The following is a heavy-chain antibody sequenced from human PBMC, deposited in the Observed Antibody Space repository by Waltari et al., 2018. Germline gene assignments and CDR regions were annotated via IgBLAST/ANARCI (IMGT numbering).Heavy chain of an antibody. J-gene: IGHJ4*02. D-gene: IGHD3-22*01. CDR3: ARGISYYDSSGYYELDY. CDR2: MNPNSGNT. CDR1: GYTFTSYD. V-gene: IGHV1-8*02. Sequence: QVQLVQSGAEVKKPGASVKVSCKASGYTFTSYDINWVRQATGQGLEWMGWMNPNSGNTGYAQKFQGRVTMTRNTSISTAYMELSSLRSEDTAVYYCARGISYYDSSGYYELDYWGQGTLVTVSS.